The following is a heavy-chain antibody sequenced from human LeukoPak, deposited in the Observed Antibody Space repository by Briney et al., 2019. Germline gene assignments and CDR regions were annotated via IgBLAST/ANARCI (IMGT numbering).Heavy chain of an antibody. CDR2: ISSSSSYI. CDR3: AREREYSSSSYFDY. J-gene: IGHJ4*02. Sequence: GGSLRLSWAASGFIFRSYSMNWVRQAPGKGLEWVSSISSSSSYIYYADSVKGRFTISRDNAKNSLYLQMNSLRAEDTAVYYCAREREYSSSSYFDYWGQGTLVTVSS. CDR1: GFIFRSYS. D-gene: IGHD6-6*01. V-gene: IGHV3-21*01.